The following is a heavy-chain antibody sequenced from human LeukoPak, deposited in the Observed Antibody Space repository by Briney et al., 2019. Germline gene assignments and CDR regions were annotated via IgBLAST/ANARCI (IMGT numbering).Heavy chain of an antibody. J-gene: IGHJ6*03. CDR2: IIPIFGTA. D-gene: IGHD4-11*01. CDR1: GGTFSSYA. Sequence: ASVKVSCKASGGTFSSYAISWVRQAPGQGLEWMGGIIPIFGTANYAQKLQGRVTITADESTSTAYMELSSLRSGDTAVYYCARAGTTVTYYYYYYMDVWGKGTTVTVSS. V-gene: IGHV1-69*13. CDR3: ARAGTTVTYYYYYYMDV.